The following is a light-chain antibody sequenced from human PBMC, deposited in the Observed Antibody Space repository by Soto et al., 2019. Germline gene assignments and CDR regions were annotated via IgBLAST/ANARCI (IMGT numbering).Light chain of an antibody. V-gene: IGKV3-15*01. J-gene: IGKJ1*01. CDR3: QQYNNWPPWT. CDR2: GAS. CDR1: QSVSNN. Sequence: EIVLTQSPGTLSLSPGERATLSCRASQSVSNNYLAWYQQKPGQAPRLLIYGASTRATGIPARFSGSGSGTAFTLTISSLQSEDFAVYYCQQYNNWPPWTFGQGTKVEIK.